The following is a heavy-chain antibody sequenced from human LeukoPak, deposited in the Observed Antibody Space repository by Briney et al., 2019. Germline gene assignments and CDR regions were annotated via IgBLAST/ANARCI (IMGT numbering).Heavy chain of an antibody. J-gene: IGHJ4*02. Sequence: ASVKVSCKPSVYTFTGYYMHWVRQAPGQGLEWMGWINPHSGGTNYAQKFQGRVTMTRDTSISTAYMELSRLRSDDTAVYYCARARRIAVAGTEGGYWGQGTLVTVSS. V-gene: IGHV1-2*02. CDR3: ARARRIAVAGTEGGY. CDR1: VYTFTGYY. D-gene: IGHD6-19*01. CDR2: INPHSGGT.